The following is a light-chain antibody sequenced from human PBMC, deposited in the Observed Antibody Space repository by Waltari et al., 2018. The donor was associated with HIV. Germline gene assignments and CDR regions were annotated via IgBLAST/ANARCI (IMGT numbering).Light chain of an antibody. Sequence: QSALTQPAPVSRSPGKPFTISSPGTSSDVGGYNYLSWYQHYPGKVPKLLIFEFTNRPSGVSTRFSGSKSGNSASLTISGLLADDEAEYYCSSYTGGNSHVFGGGTKLTVL. CDR1: SSDVGGYNY. V-gene: IGLV2-14*01. CDR3: SSYTGGNSHV. J-gene: IGLJ3*02. CDR2: EFT.